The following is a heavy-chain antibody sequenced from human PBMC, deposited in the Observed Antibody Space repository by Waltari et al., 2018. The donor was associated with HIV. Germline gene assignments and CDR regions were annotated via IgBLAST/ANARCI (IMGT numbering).Heavy chain of an antibody. D-gene: IGHD3-10*01. CDR2: ISGSGGDT. CDR1: GFTFSSYA. Sequence: LLESGGNLVQPGGSLTLSCAASGFTFSSYAMTWVRQAPGKGLEWVSGISGSGGDTLFADSGKGRFTISRDASTVYLSMNRLTAEDTAVYYCAKVGLSGRWLLRRPFYFDYWGQGILVTVSS. CDR3: AKVGLSGRWLLRRPFYFDY. J-gene: IGHJ4*02. V-gene: IGHV3-23*01.